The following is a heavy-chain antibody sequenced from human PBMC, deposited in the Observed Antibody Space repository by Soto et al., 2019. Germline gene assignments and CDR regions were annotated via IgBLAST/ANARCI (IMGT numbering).Heavy chain of an antibody. J-gene: IGHJ5*02. CDR1: GDSIIGSPYF. Sequence: SETLSLTCTVSGDSIIGSPYFWSWIRQPPGKGLEWIGNIYHGGNTHYNPSLKSRVTISVDRSKNQFSLKLSSVTAADTAVYYCARVPGPWGQGTLVTVSS. CDR2: IYHGGNT. V-gene: IGHV4-30-2*01. CDR3: ARVPGP.